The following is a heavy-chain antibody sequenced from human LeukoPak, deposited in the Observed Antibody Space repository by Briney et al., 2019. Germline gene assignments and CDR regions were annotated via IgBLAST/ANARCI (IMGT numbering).Heavy chain of an antibody. J-gene: IGHJ4*02. CDR1: GYTFTGSY. D-gene: IGHD4-17*01. CDR2: INPNSGVT. CDR3: ARTDGVDY. V-gene: IGHV1-2*06. Sequence: ASVTVSCRASGYTFTGSYIHWVRQVPGQGLEWMGRINPNSGVTIYAQKFQGRVTLTRDTSITTAYMELSSLRSDDTAVYYCARTDGVDYWGQGTLVTVSS.